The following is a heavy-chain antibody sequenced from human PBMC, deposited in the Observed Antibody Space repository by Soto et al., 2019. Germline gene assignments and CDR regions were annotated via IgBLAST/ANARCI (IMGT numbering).Heavy chain of an antibody. CDR3: ARIRWLRGGYYYGMDV. CDR2: TYYRSKWYN. V-gene: IGHV6-1*01. D-gene: IGHD5-12*01. J-gene: IGHJ6*02. CDR1: GDSVSSNSAA. Sequence: SQTRSLTCAISGDSVSSNSAAWNWIRQSPSRGLEWLGRTYYRSKWYNDYAVSVKSRITINPDTSKNQFSLQLNSVTPEDTAVYYCARIRWLRGGYYYGMDVWGQGTTVTVSS.